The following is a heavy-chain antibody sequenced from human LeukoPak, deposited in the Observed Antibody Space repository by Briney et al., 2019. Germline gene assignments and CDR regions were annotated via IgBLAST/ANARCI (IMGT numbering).Heavy chain of an antibody. CDR2: INTNNGNP. V-gene: IGHV7-4-1*02. CDR1: GYTFTSYA. Sequence: ASVKVSCKASGYTFTSYAMNWVRRAPGQGLEWMGWINTNNGNPTYAQGFTGRFVFSLDTSVSTAYLQISSLKAEDTAVYYCARDRVNYYYYGMDVWGQGTTVTVSS. CDR3: ARDRVNYYYYGMDV. D-gene: IGHD3-10*01. J-gene: IGHJ6*02.